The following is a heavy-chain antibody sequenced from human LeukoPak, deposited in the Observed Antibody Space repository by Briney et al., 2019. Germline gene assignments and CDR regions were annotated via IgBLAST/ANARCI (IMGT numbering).Heavy chain of an antibody. D-gene: IGHD2-8*02. Sequence: GVALHFSSPGSPYSSTRYWIGCVRQMPGKGLEWMGIIYPGDSDTRYSPSFQGQVTISADKSISTAYLQWSSLKASDTAMYYCARLWSDGHYFDYWGQGTLVTVSS. CDR2: IYPGDSDT. CDR3: ARLWSDGHYFDY. CDR1: PYSSTRYW. J-gene: IGHJ4*02. V-gene: IGHV5-51*01.